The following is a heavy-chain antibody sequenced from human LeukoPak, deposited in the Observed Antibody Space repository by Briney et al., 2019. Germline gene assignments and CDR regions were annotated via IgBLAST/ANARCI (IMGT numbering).Heavy chain of an antibody. J-gene: IGHJ5*02. D-gene: IGHD4-17*01. V-gene: IGHV4-59*01. CDR1: GGSISSYY. Sequence: SETLSLTCTVSGGSISSYYWSWIRQPPGKGLEWIGYIYYSGSTNYNPSLKSRVTISVDTSKNQFSLKLSSVTAADTAVYYCAREYYGDYPRFDPWGQGTLVTVSS. CDR2: IYYSGST. CDR3: AREYYGDYPRFDP.